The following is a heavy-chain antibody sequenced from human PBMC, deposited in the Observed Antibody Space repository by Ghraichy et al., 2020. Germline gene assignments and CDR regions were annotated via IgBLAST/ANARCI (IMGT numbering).Heavy chain of an antibody. V-gene: IGHV3-21*01. CDR2: ISSSSSYI. CDR1: GFTFSSYS. J-gene: IGHJ5*02. CDR3: ARDPIVVVPAAIRHDNWFDP. D-gene: IGHD2-2*02. Sequence: GGSLRLSCAASGFTFSSYSINWVRQAPGKGLEWVSSISSSSSYIYYADSVKGRFTISRDNAKNSLYLQMNSLRAEDTAVYYCARDPIVVVPAAIRHDNWFDPWGQGTLVTVSS.